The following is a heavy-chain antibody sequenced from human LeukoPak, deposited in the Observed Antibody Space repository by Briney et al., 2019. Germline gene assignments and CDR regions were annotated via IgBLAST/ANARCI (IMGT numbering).Heavy chain of an antibody. Sequence: PGGSLXXXXXXXXFTFXSXAXXWXRXXXXKXXXXGXVISGSCSSTYYADSGKGRFTISRDNSKKTLHMQMNSLRAEDTAVYYCAKGIVNWGKNYFDYWGQGTLVTVSS. CDR3: AKGIVNWGKNYFDY. V-gene: IGHV3-23*01. D-gene: IGHD7-27*01. J-gene: IGHJ4*02. CDR1: XFTFXSXA. CDR2: ISGSCSST.